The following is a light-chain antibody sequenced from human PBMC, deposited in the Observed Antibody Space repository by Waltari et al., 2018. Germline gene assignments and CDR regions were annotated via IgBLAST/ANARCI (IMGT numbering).Light chain of an antibody. Sequence: SYVLTQPPSVSVAPGQTARITCGGNDIGSKSVHWYQQKPGQAPVLVILYDSDRPSGIPERFSGSNSGNTATLSISRVEAGDEAGYYCQVWASSTDHHAVFGGGTQLTVL. CDR2: YDS. CDR3: QVWASSTDHHAV. V-gene: IGLV3-21*04. J-gene: IGLJ7*01. CDR1: DIGSKS.